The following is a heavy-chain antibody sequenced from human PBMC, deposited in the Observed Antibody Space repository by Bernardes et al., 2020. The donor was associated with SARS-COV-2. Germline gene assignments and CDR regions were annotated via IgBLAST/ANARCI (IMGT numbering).Heavy chain of an antibody. CDR2: VYYTGSI. CDR3: ARDPGGGGTDTFDV. J-gene: IGHJ3*01. V-gene: IGHV4-59*01. Sequence: TLSLTCTVSGDSITSYYWNWIRQPPVRELEWIGSVYYTGSINYNPSLRSRLTILVDTSKNQFSLTLTSVTAADTALYYCARDPGGGGTDTFDVWGQGTMVTVSS. CDR1: GDSITSYY. D-gene: IGHD3-16*01.